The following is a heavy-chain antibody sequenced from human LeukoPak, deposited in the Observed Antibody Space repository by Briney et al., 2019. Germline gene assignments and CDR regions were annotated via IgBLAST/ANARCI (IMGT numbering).Heavy chain of an antibody. Sequence: GGSLRLSCAASGFTFSSYGMHWVRQAPGKGLERVAVISYDGSNKYYADSVKGRFTISRDNSKNTLYLQMNSLRAEDTAVYYCARDLPRGAMVGPKGYFDYWGQGTLVTVSS. J-gene: IGHJ4*02. CDR1: GFTFSSYG. CDR3: ARDLPRGAMVGPKGYFDY. V-gene: IGHV3-30*03. D-gene: IGHD5-18*01. CDR2: ISYDGSNK.